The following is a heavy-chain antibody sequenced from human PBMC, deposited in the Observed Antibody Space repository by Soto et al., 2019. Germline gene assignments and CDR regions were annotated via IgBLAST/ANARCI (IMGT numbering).Heavy chain of an antibody. Sequence: ASVKISCKASGYTFTSYYMHWVRQAPGQGLEWMGIINPSGGSTSYAQKFQGRVTMTRDTSTSTVYMELSSLRSEDTAVYYCARDGIPATAIQSFDWWGQGTLVTVSS. CDR3: ARDGIPATAIQSFDW. CDR2: INPSGGST. D-gene: IGHD2-2*02. CDR1: GYTFTSYY. V-gene: IGHV1-46*01. J-gene: IGHJ4*02.